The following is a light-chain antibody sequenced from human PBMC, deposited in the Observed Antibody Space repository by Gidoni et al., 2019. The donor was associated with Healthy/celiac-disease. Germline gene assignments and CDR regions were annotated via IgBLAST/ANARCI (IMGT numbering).Light chain of an antibody. J-gene: IGKJ4*01. CDR1: QDITNY. CDR2: DAS. Sequence: DIQITQSPSSLSASVGDRVTITCQASQDITNYLNWYQQKPGKAPKHLLYDASNMETGVPSRFSGSGSGTDFTFTISSLQPEDIATYYCQQYDNLPLLTFGGGTKVEIK. V-gene: IGKV1-33*01. CDR3: QQYDNLPLLT.